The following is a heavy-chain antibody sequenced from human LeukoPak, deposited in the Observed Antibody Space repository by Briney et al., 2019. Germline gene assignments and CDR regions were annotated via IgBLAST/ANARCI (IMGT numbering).Heavy chain of an antibody. J-gene: IGHJ4*02. CDR3: ARDPLVTTVTTPGY. V-gene: IGHV1-46*01. D-gene: IGHD4-17*01. CDR2: INPSSATT. Sequence: VASVKVSCKASGYTFTSYHVHWVRQAPGQGLEWMGIINPSSATTSYAQKFQGRVTMTRDTSTSTVYMELSSLRSEDTAVYYCARDPLVTTVTTPGYWGQGTLVTVSS. CDR1: GYTFTSYH.